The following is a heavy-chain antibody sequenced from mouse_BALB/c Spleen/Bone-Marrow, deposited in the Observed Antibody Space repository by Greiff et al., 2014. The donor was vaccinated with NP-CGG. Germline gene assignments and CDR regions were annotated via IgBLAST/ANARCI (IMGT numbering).Heavy chain of an antibody. V-gene: IGHV1-26*01. D-gene: IGHD1-1*01. CDR3: ASIYGGWAMDY. Sequence: VHVKQSGPDLVEPGASVKISCKASGYSFTGYYMHWVKQSHGKSLEWIGRVNPNNGGTSYNQKFKGKAILTVDKSSSTAYMELRSLTSEDSAVYYCASIYGGWAMDYWGQGTSVTVSS. J-gene: IGHJ4*01. CDR1: GYSFTGYY. CDR2: VNPNNGGT.